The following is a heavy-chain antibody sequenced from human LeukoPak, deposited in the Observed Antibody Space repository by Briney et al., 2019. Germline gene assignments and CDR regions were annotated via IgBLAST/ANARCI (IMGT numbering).Heavy chain of an antibody. CDR1: GFTFSNYN. CDR2: ISSSSTYI. Sequence: GGSLRLSCAASGFTFSNYNMNWVRQIPGKGLEWVSSISSSSTYIYYTDSVKGRFTISRDNANNLLYLQMNSLRGEDTAVYYCTRDRSRAEDDWGQGTLVTVSS. D-gene: IGHD1-14*01. CDR3: TRDRSRAEDD. J-gene: IGHJ4*02. V-gene: IGHV3-21*01.